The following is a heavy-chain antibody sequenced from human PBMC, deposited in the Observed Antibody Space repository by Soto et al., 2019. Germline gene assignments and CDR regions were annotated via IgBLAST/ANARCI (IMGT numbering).Heavy chain of an antibody. CDR3: ERDVDTAMVTDGMDV. CDR1: GGTFSSYA. D-gene: IGHD5-18*01. V-gene: IGHV1-69*13. Sequence: GASVKVSCKASGGTFSSYAISWVRQAPGQGLEWMGGINPIFGTANYAQKFQGRVTITADESTSTAYMELSSLRSEDTAVYYCERDVDTAMVTDGMDVWGQGTTVTVSS. J-gene: IGHJ6*01. CDR2: INPIFGTA.